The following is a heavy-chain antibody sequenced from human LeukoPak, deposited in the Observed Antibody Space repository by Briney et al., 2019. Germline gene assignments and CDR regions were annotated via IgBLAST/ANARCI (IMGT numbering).Heavy chain of an antibody. D-gene: IGHD3-10*02. V-gene: IGHV3-74*01. CDR2: INSDGINT. J-gene: IGHJ6*04. CDR3: AELGITMIGGV. Sequence: GSLRLSCAASGFTFSNYWMHWVRQAPGKGLVWVSRINSDGINTSYADSVKGRFTISRDNAKNTLNLQMNSLRAEDTAVYYCAELGITMIGGVWGKGTTVTISS. CDR1: GFTFSNYW.